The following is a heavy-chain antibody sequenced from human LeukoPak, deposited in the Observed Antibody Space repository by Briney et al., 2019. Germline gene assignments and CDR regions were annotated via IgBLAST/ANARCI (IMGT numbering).Heavy chain of an antibody. V-gene: IGHV1-18*01. Sequence: GASVNLSCRASGYTFTSYGIRWARQPPGQGLEWMGWISAYNGNTNYAQKLQGRVTMTTDTSTSTAYMGLRSLRSDDSAVYYCARDYDILTGFDPWGQGTLVTVSS. J-gene: IGHJ5*02. D-gene: IGHD3-9*01. CDR3: ARDYDILTGFDP. CDR2: ISAYNGNT. CDR1: GYTFTSYG.